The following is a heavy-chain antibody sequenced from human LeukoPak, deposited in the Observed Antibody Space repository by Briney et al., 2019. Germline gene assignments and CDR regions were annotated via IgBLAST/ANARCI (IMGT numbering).Heavy chain of an antibody. CDR2: FDPEDGET. CDR1: GYTLTELS. J-gene: IGHJ6*02. D-gene: IGHD4/OR15-4a*01. Sequence: ASVKVSCKVSGYTLTELSMHWVRQAPGKGLEWMGGFDPEDGETIYAQKFQGRVTMTEDTSTDTAYMELSSLRSEDTAVYYCARTINDYYGMDVWGQGTTVTVSS. V-gene: IGHV1-24*01. CDR3: ARTINDYYGMDV.